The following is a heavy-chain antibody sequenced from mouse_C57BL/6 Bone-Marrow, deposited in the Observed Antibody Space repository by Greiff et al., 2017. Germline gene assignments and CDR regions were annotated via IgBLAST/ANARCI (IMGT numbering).Heavy chain of an antibody. D-gene: IGHD2-3*01. CDR2: IDPNSGGT. CDR3: ARSGDGYYDAMDY. Sequence: QVQLKEPGAELVKPGASVKLSCKASGYTFTSYWMHWVKQRPGRGLEWIGRIDPNSGGTKYNEKFKSKATLTVDNPSSTAYMQLSSLTSEDSAVYYCARSGDGYYDAMDYWGQGTSVTVSS. CDR1: GYTFTSYW. J-gene: IGHJ4*01. V-gene: IGHV1-72*01.